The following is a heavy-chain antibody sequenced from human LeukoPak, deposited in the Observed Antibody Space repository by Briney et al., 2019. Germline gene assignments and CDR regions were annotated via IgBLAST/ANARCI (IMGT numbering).Heavy chain of an antibody. CDR2: IHYTGST. CDR3: ARGGYYGSGNDFRFDP. Sequence: SETLSLTCTVSGGSINSYYWSWLRQPPGKGLECIGYIHYTGSTNYNPSLKSRVTISVDTSKSQFSLKLSSVTAADTAIYYCARGGYYGSGNDFRFDPWGQGTLVTVSS. D-gene: IGHD3-10*01. CDR1: GGSINSYY. J-gene: IGHJ5*02. V-gene: IGHV4-59*01.